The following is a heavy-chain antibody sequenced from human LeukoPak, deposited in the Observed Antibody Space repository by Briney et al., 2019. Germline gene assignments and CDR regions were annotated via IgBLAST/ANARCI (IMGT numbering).Heavy chain of an antibody. CDR1: GFTFSDYY. CDR2: ISSSGSTI. D-gene: IGHD3-22*01. J-gene: IGHJ4*02. V-gene: IGHV3-11*01. Sequence: GGSLRLSCAASGFTFSDYYMSWIRQAPGKGLEWVSYISSSGSTIYYADSVKGRFTISRDNAKNSLYLQMNSLRAEDTAVYYCARDSPPQSYYYVSSGYPEPYFDYWGQGTLVTVSS. CDR3: ARDSPPQSYYYVSSGYPEPYFDY.